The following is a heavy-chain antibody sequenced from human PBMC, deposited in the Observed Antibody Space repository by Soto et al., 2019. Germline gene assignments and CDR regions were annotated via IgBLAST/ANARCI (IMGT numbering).Heavy chain of an antibody. J-gene: IGHJ4*02. D-gene: IGHD6-19*01. CDR2: IYYSGST. CDR3: ARHAYSSGWYRNGRIFDY. V-gene: IGHV4-59*08. Sequence: PSETLSLTCTVSGGSISSYYWSWIRQPPGKGLEWIGYIYYSGSTNYNPSLKSRVTISVDTSKNQFSLKLSSVTAADTAVYYCARHAYSSGWYRNGRIFDYWGQGTLVTVSS. CDR1: GGSISSYY.